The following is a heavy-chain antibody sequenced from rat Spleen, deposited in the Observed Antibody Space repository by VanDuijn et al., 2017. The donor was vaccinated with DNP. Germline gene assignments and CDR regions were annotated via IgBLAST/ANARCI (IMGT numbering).Heavy chain of an antibody. CDR3: PIGSYGVWLAY. V-gene: IGHV1-43*01. D-gene: IGHD4-1*01. J-gene: IGHJ3*01. Sequence: QVQLQQSGAELAKPGSSVMISCRASGYTFTTYYIGWIKQTTRQGIEFIGYINMGSGGTNYNEKFKGKATLTVGKPSSTAFMQLSTLTPDDSAVYYCPIGSYGVWLAYWGPGTLVTVPS. CDR1: GYTFTTYY. CDR2: INMGSGGT.